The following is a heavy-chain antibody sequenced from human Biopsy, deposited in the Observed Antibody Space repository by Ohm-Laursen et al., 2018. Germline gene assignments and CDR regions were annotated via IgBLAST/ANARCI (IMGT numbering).Heavy chain of an antibody. V-gene: IGHV1-24*01. CDR1: GYSLTELS. Sequence: SVKVSCKVSGYSLTELSMHWVRQAPGQGLEWMGGFAPENGRIVYSQKFQGRVTMTEDTSTSTAYMEVWRLRPDDTAVYYCAADINVWNVNYWGQGTQVIVSS. CDR3: AADINVWNVNY. D-gene: IGHD1-1*01. J-gene: IGHJ4*02. CDR2: FAPENGRI.